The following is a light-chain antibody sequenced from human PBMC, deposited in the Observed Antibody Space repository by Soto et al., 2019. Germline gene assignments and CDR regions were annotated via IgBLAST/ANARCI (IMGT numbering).Light chain of an antibody. CDR2: DVT. J-gene: IGLJ1*01. Sequence: QSVLTQPASVSGSPGQSITISCNGTRSDVGGYNYVYWHQQHPGKAPKLMIYDVTNRPSGVSDRFSGSKSGNTASLTISGLQAEDEADYYCSSYTSSSTYVFGAGTKVTVL. CDR3: SSYTSSSTYV. CDR1: RSDVGGYNY. V-gene: IGLV2-14*01.